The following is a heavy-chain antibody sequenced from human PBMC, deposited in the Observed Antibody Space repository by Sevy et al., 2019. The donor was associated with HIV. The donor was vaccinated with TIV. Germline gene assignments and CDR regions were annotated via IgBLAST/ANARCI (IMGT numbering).Heavy chain of an antibody. J-gene: IGHJ4*02. CDR3: ARDGYYFDSNTPDVDY. CDR2: FNPDGGST. CDR1: GYKFTSYY. Sequence: ASVKVSCKASGYKFTSYYMHWVRQAPGQGLEWMGIFNPDGGSTSYTQKLQGRVTMTGDTSTSTLYMELSSLRAEDTAFYYCARDGYYFDSNTPDVDYSGQGTLVTGSS. V-gene: IGHV1-46*04. D-gene: IGHD3-22*01.